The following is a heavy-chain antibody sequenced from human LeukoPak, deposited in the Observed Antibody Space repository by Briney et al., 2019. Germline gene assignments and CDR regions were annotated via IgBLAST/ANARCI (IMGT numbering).Heavy chain of an antibody. CDR2: INHSGST. V-gene: IGHV4-34*01. CDR3: ASFRVFRGIARHSPPPGFDP. J-gene: IGHJ5*02. CDR1: GGSFSGYY. D-gene: IGHD3-16*02. Sequence: SETLSLTCAVYGGSFSGYYWSWIRQPPGKGLEWIGEINHSGSTNYNPSLKSRVTISVDTSKNQFSLKLSSVTAADTAVYYCASFRVFRGIARHSPPPGFDPWGQGTLVTVSS.